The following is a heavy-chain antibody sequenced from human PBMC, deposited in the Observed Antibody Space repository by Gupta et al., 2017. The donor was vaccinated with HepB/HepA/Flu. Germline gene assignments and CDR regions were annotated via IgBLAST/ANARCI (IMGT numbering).Heavy chain of an antibody. CDR1: GFTFSRHR. CDR3: ARDQNPNSYGHLDY. D-gene: IGHD5-18*01. V-gene: IGHV3-33*01. Sequence: QVELVQSGGGVVQPGGSLRRSWAASGFTFSRHRMHWVRQAPGKGLEWVAVIWYDGSNKYYADSVQGRFTISRDNSNNTLDLQMNSLRAEDTAVYYCARDQNPNSYGHLDYWGQGGLVTVSS. J-gene: IGHJ4*02. CDR2: IWYDGSNK.